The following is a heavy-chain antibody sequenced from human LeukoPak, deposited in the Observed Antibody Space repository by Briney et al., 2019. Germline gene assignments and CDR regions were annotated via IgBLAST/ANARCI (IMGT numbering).Heavy chain of an antibody. CDR3: ASIPYYDSSGYLFSFDY. CDR1: GFTFSSYS. V-gene: IGHV3-21*01. D-gene: IGHD3-22*01. CDR2: ISSSSSYI. J-gene: IGHJ4*02. Sequence: PGGSLRLSCAASGFTFSSYSMNWVRQAPGKGLEWVSSISSSSSYIYYADSVKGRFTISRDNAKNSLYLQMNSLRAEDTAVYYCASIPYYDSSGYLFSFDYWGQGTLVTVSS.